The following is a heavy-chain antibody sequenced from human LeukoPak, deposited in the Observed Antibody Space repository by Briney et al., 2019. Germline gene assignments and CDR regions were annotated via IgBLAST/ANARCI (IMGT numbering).Heavy chain of an antibody. J-gene: IGHJ4*02. V-gene: IGHV4-59*12. CDR2: IYYSGST. Sequence: SETLSLTCTVSGGSISSYYWSWIRQPPGKGLEWIGYIYYSGSTYYNPSLKSRVTISVDTSKNQFSLKLSSVTAADTAVYYCARGGWKDYGLDYWGQGTLVTVSS. CDR1: GGSISSYY. D-gene: IGHD4-17*01. CDR3: ARGGWKDYGLDY.